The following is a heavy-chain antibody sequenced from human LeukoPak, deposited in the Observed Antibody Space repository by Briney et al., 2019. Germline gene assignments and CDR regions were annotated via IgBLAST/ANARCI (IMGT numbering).Heavy chain of an antibody. CDR2: VSSSSRTI. D-gene: IGHD6-19*01. CDR1: GFTFTRNS. CDR3: ARDREQWLADAYYYGMDV. Sequence: GGSLRLSCAASGFTFTRNSMNWVRQAPGKGLEGVSYVSSSSRTIYYADSVKGRFTISRDNSKNTLYLQMNTLRAEDTAVYYCARDREQWLADAYYYGMDVWGQGTTVTVSS. J-gene: IGHJ6*02. V-gene: IGHV3-48*01.